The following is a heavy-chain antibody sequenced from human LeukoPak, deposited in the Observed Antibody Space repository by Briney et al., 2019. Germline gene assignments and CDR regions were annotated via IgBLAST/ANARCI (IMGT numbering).Heavy chain of an antibody. Sequence: PSETLSLTCAVYGGSFSGYYWSWIRQPPGKGLEWIGEINHSGSTNYNPSLESRVTISVDTSKNQFSLKLSSVTAADTAVYYCARGLTILDYWGQGTLVTVSS. V-gene: IGHV4-34*01. CDR3: ARGLTILDY. CDR1: GGSFSGYY. CDR2: INHSGST. D-gene: IGHD3-3*01. J-gene: IGHJ4*02.